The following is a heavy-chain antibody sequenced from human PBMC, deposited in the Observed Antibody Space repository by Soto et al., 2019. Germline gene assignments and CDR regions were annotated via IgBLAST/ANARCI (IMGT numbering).Heavy chain of an antibody. CDR3: ARDRGGSGY. V-gene: IGHV4-4*02. Sequence: QVQLQESGPGLVKPSGTLSLTCAVSGGSISSSNWWSWVRQPPGKGLEWIGEIYHSGSTNYNPSLKSRVTRSGYNSKRRFSLMRRSVTAAARALYYCARDRGGSGYCGQGTLVTV. D-gene: IGHD3-10*01. J-gene: IGHJ4*02. CDR1: GGSISSSNW. CDR2: IYHSGST.